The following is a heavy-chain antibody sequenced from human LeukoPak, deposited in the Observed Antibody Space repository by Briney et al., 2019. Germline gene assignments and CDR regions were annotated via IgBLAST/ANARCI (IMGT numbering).Heavy chain of an antibody. V-gene: IGHV3-72*01. CDR1: GFTFSDHY. J-gene: IGHJ4*02. CDR3: AREPGTYDILTGGFDY. D-gene: IGHD3-9*01. CDR2: TRNKANSYTT. Sequence: PGGSLGLSCAASGFTFSDHYMDWVRQAPGKGLEWVGRTRNKANSYTTEYAASVKGRFTISRDDSKNSLYLQMNSLKTEDTAVYYCAREPGTYDILTGGFDYWGQGTLVTVSS.